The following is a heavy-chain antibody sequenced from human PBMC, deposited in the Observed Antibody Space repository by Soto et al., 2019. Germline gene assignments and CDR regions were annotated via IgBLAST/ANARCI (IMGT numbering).Heavy chain of an antibody. CDR2: INHSGST. CDR1: GGSFSGYY. Sequence: QVQLQQWGAGLLKPSETLSLTCAVYGGSFSGYYWSWIRQPPGKGLEWIGEINHSGSTNYNPSLKSRVTISVDTSKNQFSLKLRSVTAADTAVYYCARVRTTTVFAFDIWGQGTMVTVSS. J-gene: IGHJ3*02. D-gene: IGHD4-17*01. CDR3: ARVRTTTVFAFDI. V-gene: IGHV4-34*01.